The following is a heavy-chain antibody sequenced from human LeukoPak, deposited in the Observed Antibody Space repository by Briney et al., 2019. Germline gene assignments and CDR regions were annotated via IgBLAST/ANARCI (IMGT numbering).Heavy chain of an antibody. CDR2: ISGGGGST. D-gene: IGHD1-14*01. V-gene: IGHV3-23*01. J-gene: IGHJ5*02. CDR1: GSTISTYT. CDR3: AKGSGINHYHWSDP. Sequence: GGSLRLSCAASGSTISTYTMTWVRQAPGKGLEWVSGISGGGGSTYYADSVKGRFTISRDNSKNTLYLQMDSLRAEDTALYYCAKGSGINHYHWSDPWGQGTLVTVSS.